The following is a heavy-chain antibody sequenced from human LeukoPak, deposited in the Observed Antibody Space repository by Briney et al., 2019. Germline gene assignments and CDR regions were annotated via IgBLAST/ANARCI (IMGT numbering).Heavy chain of an antibody. CDR2: IYPADSDN. CDR1: GYTFTSYW. Sequence: GESLKIPCKGSGYTFTSYWIGWVRQMPGKGLEWMGIIYPADSDNRYSPSFQGQVTISADKSIRTAYLQWSSLKASDTAIYYCARGLFVVAPAAGTQEYYFDYWGQGTLVTVSS. CDR3: ARGLFVVAPAAGTQEYYFDY. J-gene: IGHJ4*02. V-gene: IGHV5-51*01. D-gene: IGHD2-2*01.